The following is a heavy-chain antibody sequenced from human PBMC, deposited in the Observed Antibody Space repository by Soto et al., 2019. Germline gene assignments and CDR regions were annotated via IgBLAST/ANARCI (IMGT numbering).Heavy chain of an antibody. CDR1: GGSISSSSYY. V-gene: IGHV4-39*07. J-gene: IGHJ4*02. CDR2: IYYSGST. CDR3: AHSLIPNWGSRGAFDY. Sequence: SETLSLTCTVSGGSISSSSYYWGWIRQPPGKGLEWIGSIYYSGSTYYNPSLKSRVTISVDTSKNQFSLKLTNVDPVDTATYYCAHSLIPNWGSRGAFDYWGQGTLVTVSS. D-gene: IGHD7-27*01.